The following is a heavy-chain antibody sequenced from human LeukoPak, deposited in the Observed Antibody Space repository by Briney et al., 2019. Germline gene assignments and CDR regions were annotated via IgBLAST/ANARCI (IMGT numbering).Heavy chain of an antibody. V-gene: IGHV3-23*01. D-gene: IGHD2-21*02. CDR1: GFTFSTYA. CDR3: AKGVTALTTIDY. Sequence: GGSLRLSCAASGFTFSTYAMSWVRQAPGKGLEWVSAVSSSGTNTYYANVVKGRFTISRDNSKNMLYLQMSGLRAEDTAVYYCAKGVTALTTIDYWGQGTLVTVTS. J-gene: IGHJ4*02. CDR2: VSSSGTNT.